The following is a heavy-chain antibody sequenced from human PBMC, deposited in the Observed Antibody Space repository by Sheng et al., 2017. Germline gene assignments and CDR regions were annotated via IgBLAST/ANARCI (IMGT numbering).Heavy chain of an antibody. CDR2: IYGGGST. D-gene: IGHD3-10*01. J-gene: IGHJ4*02. V-gene: IGHV3-66*01. Sequence: EVQLVESGGGLVQPGGSLRLSCAGSGFTVSSKHMSWVRQAPTKGLEWVSVIYGGGSTLYADSVKGRFTTSRDDSENTVYLQMNSLRVEDTAVYYCAREAGDDSGSGTNFDYWGQGTLVTVSS. CDR3: AREAGDDSGSGTNFDY. CDR1: GFTVSSKH.